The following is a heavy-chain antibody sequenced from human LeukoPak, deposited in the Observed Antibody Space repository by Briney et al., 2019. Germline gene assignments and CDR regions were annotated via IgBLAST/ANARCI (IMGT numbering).Heavy chain of an antibody. CDR2: ISGYNGNT. D-gene: IGHD5-12*01. V-gene: IGHV1-18*01. Sequence: ASMKVSCKASGYTFTSHGISWVRQAPGQGLEWVGWISGYNGNTNYAQKFQGRVTMTTDTSTSTAYMELRSLRSDDTAVYYCARVGYSGYDSGIYWDWGQGTLVTVSS. CDR3: ARVGYSGYDSGIYWD. CDR1: GYTFTSHG. J-gene: IGHJ4*02.